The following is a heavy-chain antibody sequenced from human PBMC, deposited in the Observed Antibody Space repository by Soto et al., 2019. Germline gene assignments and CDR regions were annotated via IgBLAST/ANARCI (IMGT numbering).Heavy chain of an antibody. CDR3: ARRAETNGWNGFGADKYYFDF. D-gene: IGHD1-1*01. V-gene: IGHV1-18*04. CDR2: ISAYNGNT. Sequence: AASVKVSCKASGYTFTSYGISWVRQAPGQGLEWMGWISAYNGNTNYAQKFQGRVTMTSDTSISTAHMELSSLRSEDTAVYYCARRAETNGWNGFGADKYYFDFWGQGTLVTVS. J-gene: IGHJ4*02. CDR1: GYTFTSYG.